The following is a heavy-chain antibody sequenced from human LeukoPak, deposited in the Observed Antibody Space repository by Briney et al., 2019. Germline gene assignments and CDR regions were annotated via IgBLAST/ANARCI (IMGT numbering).Heavy chain of an antibody. D-gene: IGHD4/OR15-4a*01. J-gene: IGHJ6*03. V-gene: IGHV3-15*04. CDR3: ATTGRSPAYERGAFHHYYFMDA. Sequence: GGSLRLSCAAAGLTSANGWMNWVRQAPGKGLEWIGRIETNTDGGTTDYAAPVKGRFTISRADSKATVFLQMNSLKTEDTGVYYCATTGRSPAYERGAFHHYYFMDAWGKGTTVTVSS. CDR1: GLTSANGW. CDR2: IETNTDGGTT.